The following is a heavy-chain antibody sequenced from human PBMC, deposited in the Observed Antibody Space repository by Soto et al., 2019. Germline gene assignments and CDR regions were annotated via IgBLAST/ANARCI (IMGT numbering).Heavy chain of an antibody. Sequence: GGSLRLSCAASGFTFSDYWMNWVRQAPGKGLEWVANIKQDGSEKYYVDSVKGRFTISRDNAKNSLYLQMNSLRAEDTAVYYCARGRWSGYYHLFDNWGQGTLVTVSS. CDR3: ARGRWSGYYHLFDN. CDR1: GFTFSDYW. J-gene: IGHJ4*02. CDR2: IKQDGSEK. V-gene: IGHV3-7*01. D-gene: IGHD3-3*01.